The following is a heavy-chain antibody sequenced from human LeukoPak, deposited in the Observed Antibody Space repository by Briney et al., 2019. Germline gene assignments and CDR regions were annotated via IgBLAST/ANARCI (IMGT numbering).Heavy chain of an antibody. CDR1: GDSISSGDYY. J-gene: IGHJ5*02. Sequence: PSETLSLTCTVSGDSISSGDYYWSWIRQPPGKDLEWIGDIYYSGSTYYKLSLKTRVAISVDTSKYQFSLKLSSVTAADTAVYYWATCSSITCQSARWFDPWGQGTLVTVSS. V-gene: IGHV4-30-4*08. CDR2: IYYSGST. CDR3: ATCSSITCQSARWFDP. D-gene: IGHD1-20*01.